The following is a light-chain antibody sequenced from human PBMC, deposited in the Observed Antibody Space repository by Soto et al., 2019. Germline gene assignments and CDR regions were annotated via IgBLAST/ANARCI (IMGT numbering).Light chain of an antibody. CDR2: AAS. V-gene: IGKV3-15*01. CDR3: QQYNNWIT. J-gene: IGKJ5*01. Sequence: EILLTQSARTLSLSAGERATLSWWASQSGSSSYLAWYQQKPGQAPRLLIYAASNRATGVPARFSGSWSGTEFTLTISSLKSEDFAVYYCQQYNNWITFGQGTRLEI. CDR1: QSGSSSY.